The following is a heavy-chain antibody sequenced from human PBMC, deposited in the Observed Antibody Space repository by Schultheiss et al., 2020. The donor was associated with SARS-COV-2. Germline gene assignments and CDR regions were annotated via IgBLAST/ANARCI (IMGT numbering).Heavy chain of an antibody. CDR2: ISYDGSNK. J-gene: IGHJ4*02. CDR3: AKDWSSGRDY. D-gene: IGHD6-19*01. V-gene: IGHV3-30*18. Sequence: GGSLRLSCAASGFTFSSYGMHWVRQAPGKGLEWVAVISYDGSNKYYADSVKGRFTISRDNAKNSLYLQMNSLRAEDTAVYYCAKDWSSGRDYWGQGTLVTVSS. CDR1: GFTFSSYG.